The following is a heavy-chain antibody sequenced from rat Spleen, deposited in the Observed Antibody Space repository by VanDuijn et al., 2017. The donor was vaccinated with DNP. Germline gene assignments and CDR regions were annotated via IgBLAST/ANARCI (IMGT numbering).Heavy chain of an antibody. CDR2: INYDGSRA. J-gene: IGHJ2*01. Sequence: EVQLVASGGGLVQPGRSLKLSCAASGFTFSDFAMAYIRQAPKKGLEWVATINYDGSRAYYRDSVKGRFTSSRDNSKNSLFLQMNSLKSEDTATYFCAKGRGYAHDDSFDYWGRGVMVTVSS. D-gene: IGHD4-4*01. CDR3: AKGRGYAHDDSFDY. CDR1: GFTFSDFA. V-gene: IGHV5-7*01.